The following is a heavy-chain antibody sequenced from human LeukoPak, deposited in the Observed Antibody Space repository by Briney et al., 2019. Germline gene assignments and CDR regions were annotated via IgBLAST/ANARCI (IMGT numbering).Heavy chain of an antibody. V-gene: IGHV3-30-3*01. D-gene: IGHD3-22*01. Sequence: GGSLRLSCAASGFTFSSYAIHWVRQAPGKGLEWVAIIYYGGSNKYYADSVKGRFTISRDNTKNTLYLQMNSLRAEDTVVYYCATSYDSSGYPFDYWGQGTLVTVSS. CDR1: GFTFSSYA. CDR2: IYYGGSNK. CDR3: ATSYDSSGYPFDY. J-gene: IGHJ4*02.